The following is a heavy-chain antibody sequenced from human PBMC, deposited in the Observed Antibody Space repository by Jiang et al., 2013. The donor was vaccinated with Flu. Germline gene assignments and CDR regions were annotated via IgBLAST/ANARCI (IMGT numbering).Heavy chain of an antibody. CDR2: IHYSGST. CDR3: ARESYLDF. J-gene: IGHJ4*01. V-gene: IGHV4-59*01. CDR1: SGSISGFH. Sequence: TVSSGSISGFHWSWVRQSPGKGLEWIGYIHYSGSTNYNPSLRSRVTISVDTSKNQFFLKLTSVTAADTAVYYCARESYLDFWGQGTLVTVSS.